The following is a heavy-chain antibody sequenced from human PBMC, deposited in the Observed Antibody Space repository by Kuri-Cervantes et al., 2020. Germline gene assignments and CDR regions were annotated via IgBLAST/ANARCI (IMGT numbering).Heavy chain of an antibody. Sequence: GGSLRLSCAAPGFIFSDYYMSWIRQAPGKGLEWVSYITSSGNTIYYADSVKGRFTISRDNSKNTLYPQMNSLRAEDTAVYYCARGTVWVSYRTDLDYWGQGTLVTVSS. J-gene: IGHJ4*02. CDR1: GFIFSDYY. V-gene: IGHV3-11*04. CDR2: ITSSGNTI. CDR3: ARGTVWVSYRTDLDY. D-gene: IGHD3-16*02.